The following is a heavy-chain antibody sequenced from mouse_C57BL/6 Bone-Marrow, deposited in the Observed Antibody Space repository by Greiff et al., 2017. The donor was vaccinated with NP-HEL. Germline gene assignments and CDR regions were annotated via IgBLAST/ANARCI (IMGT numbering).Heavy chain of an antibody. CDR2: IDPETGGT. CDR1: GYTFTDYE. V-gene: IGHV1-15*01. Sequence: QVQLQQSGAELVRPGASVTLSCKASGYTFTDYEMHWVKQTPVHGLEWIGAIDPETGGTAYNQKFKGKAILTADKSSSTAYMELRSLTSEDSAVYYCTRGNGLLFAYWGQGTLVTVSA. CDR3: TRGNGLLFAY. J-gene: IGHJ3*01.